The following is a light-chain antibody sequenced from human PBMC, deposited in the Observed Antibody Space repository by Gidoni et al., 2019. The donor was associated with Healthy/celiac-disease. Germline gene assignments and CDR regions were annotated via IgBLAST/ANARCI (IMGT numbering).Light chain of an antibody. CDR3: QQYSNWPGT. V-gene: IGKV3-15*01. J-gene: IGKJ2*01. Sequence: IVMTQSPATLSVSPGERATLSCRASQSVSSNLAWYQQKPGQAPRLLIYGASTRATGIPVRFSGSGSGTEFTLTISSLQSEDFAVYYCQQYSNWPGTVGQGTKLEIK. CDR1: QSVSSN. CDR2: GAS.